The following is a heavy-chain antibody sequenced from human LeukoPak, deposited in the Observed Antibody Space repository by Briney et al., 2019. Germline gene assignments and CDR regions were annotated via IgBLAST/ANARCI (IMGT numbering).Heavy chain of an antibody. CDR1: GGSISSYY. J-gene: IGHJ3*02. CDR2: IYYSGST. V-gene: IGHV4-59*01. D-gene: IGHD3-22*01. CDR3: ARVKDDSSGYSHDAFDI. Sequence: SETLPLTCTASGGSISSYYWSWIRQPPGKGLEWIGYIYYSGSTNYNPSLKSRVTISVDTSKNQFSLKLSSVTAADTAVYYCARVKDDSSGYSHDAFDIWGQGTMVTVSS.